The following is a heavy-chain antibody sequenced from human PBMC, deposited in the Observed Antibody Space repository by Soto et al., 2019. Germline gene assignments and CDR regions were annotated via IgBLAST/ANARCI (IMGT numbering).Heavy chain of an antibody. CDR1: GGSISSGDYY. J-gene: IGHJ5*02. Sequence: SETLSLTCTVSGGSISSGDYYWSWIRQPPGEGLEWIGYIYYSGSTYYNPSLKSRVTISVDTSKNQFSLKLSSVTAADTAVYYCARWRGDTMVRGVPYNWFDPWGQGTLVTVSS. D-gene: IGHD3-10*01. CDR2: IYYSGST. V-gene: IGHV4-30-4*01. CDR3: ARWRGDTMVRGVPYNWFDP.